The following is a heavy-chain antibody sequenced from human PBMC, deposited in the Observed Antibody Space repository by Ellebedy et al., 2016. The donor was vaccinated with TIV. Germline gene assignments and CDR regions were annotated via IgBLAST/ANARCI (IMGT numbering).Heavy chain of an antibody. V-gene: IGHV3-48*02. Sequence: GGSLRLSXAASEFTFSSYSMNWVRQAPGKGLEWVSYISSSSSTIYYADSVKGRFTISRDNAKNSLYLQMNSLRDEDTAVYYCARDRGAAADPFFDYWGQGTLVTVSS. D-gene: IGHD6-13*01. J-gene: IGHJ4*02. CDR3: ARDRGAAADPFFDY. CDR2: ISSSSSTI. CDR1: EFTFSSYS.